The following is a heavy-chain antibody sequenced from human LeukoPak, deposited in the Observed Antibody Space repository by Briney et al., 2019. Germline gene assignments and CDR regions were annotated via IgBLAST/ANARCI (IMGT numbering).Heavy chain of an antibody. D-gene: IGHD3-22*01. CDR1: GGSISSISYY. V-gene: IGHV4-39*01. Sequence: PSETLSLTCTVSGGSISSISYYWGWIRQPPGKGLEWIGSMYHNGSTYYNPSLKSRVTISVDTSKNQFSLKLSSVTAADTAVYYCAIYMIVGEHGAFDIWGQGTMVTVSS. CDR2: MYHNGST. J-gene: IGHJ3*02. CDR3: AIYMIVGEHGAFDI.